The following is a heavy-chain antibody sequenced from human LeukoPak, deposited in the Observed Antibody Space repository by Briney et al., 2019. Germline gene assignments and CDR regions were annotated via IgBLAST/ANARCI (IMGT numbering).Heavy chain of an antibody. D-gene: IGHD3-10*01. CDR1: GFSFSAYS. Sequence: GGSLRLSCAASGFSFSAYSINWVRQAPGKGLEWVAMIWYNASKKYFADSVKGRFPISRDNSKNTLYLEMNSLSAEDTAVYYCAREPPKASGSYFIGGPDYWGQGTLVTVSS. CDR2: IWYNASKK. J-gene: IGHJ4*02. V-gene: IGHV3-33*08. CDR3: AREPPKASGSYFIGGPDY.